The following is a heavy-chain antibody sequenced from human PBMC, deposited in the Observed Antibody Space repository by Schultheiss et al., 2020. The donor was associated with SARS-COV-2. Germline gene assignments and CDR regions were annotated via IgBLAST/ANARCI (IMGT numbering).Heavy chain of an antibody. D-gene: IGHD2-15*01. CDR3: ARVLGYCSGGSCYSLTYYYGMDV. J-gene: IGHJ6*02. CDR2: INHSGST. Sequence: SETLSLTCAVYGGSFSGYYWSWIRQPPGKGLEWIGEINHSGSTNYNPSLKSRVTISVDTSKNQFSLKLSSVTAADTAVYYCARVLGYCSGGSCYSLTYYYGMDVWGQGTTVTVSS. V-gene: IGHV4-34*01. CDR1: GGSFSGYY.